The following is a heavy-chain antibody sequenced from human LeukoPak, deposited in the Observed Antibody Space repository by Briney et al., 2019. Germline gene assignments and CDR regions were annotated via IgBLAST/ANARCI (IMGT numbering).Heavy chain of an antibody. Sequence: SETLSLTCTVSGGSISSYYWSWIRQPAGKGLEWIGRTYTSGSTNYNPSLKSRVTISVDTSKNQFSLKLSSVTAADTAVYYCARAGVTMVRGVMGGFDYWGQGTLVTVSS. V-gene: IGHV4-4*07. CDR2: TYTSGST. J-gene: IGHJ4*02. CDR3: ARAGVTMVRGVMGGFDY. CDR1: GGSISSYY. D-gene: IGHD3-10*01.